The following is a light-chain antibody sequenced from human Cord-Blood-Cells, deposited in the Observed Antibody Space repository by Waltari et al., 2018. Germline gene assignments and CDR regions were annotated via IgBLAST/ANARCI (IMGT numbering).Light chain of an antibody. CDR3: CSYAGSYTP. Sequence: QSALPQPRSVSGSPGQSVTISCTGTSSDVGGYNYVSWYQQHPGKAPKLMIYDVSKRPSGVPDRFSGSKSGNTASLTISGLQAEDEADYYCCSYAGSYTPFGGGTKLTVL. CDR1: SSDVGGYNY. CDR2: DVS. J-gene: IGLJ2*01. V-gene: IGLV2-11*01.